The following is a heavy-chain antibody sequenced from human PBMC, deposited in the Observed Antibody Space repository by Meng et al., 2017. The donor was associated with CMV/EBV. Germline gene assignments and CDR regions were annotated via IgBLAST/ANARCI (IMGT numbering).Heavy chain of an antibody. J-gene: IGHJ4*02. CDR1: GGTFSSYA. Sequence: QVQLVQPGAELKKPVASVKASCKASGGTFSSYAISWVRQAPGQGLEWMGGIIPIFGTANYAQKFQSSVTITADESTSTAYMELSSLRSEDTAVYYCARVCGGSCFDYWGQGTLVTVSS. CDR3: ARVCGGSCFDY. CDR2: IIPIFGTA. V-gene: IGHV1-69*12. D-gene: IGHD2-15*01.